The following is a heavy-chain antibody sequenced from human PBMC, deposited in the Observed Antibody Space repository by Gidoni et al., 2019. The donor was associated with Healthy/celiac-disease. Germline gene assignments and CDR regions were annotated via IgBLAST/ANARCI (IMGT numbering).Heavy chain of an antibody. V-gene: IGHV4-39*01. J-gene: IGHJ5*02. CDR1: GGSISSSSYY. Sequence: QLQLQESGPGLVKPSETLSLTCTVSGGSISSSSYYWGWIRQPPGKGLEWIGSIYYSGSTYYNPSLKSRVTISVDTAKNQFSLKLSSVTAADTAVYYCASPWGRWFDPWGQGTLVTVSS. CDR2: IYYSGST. CDR3: ASPWGRWFDP. D-gene: IGHD3-16*01.